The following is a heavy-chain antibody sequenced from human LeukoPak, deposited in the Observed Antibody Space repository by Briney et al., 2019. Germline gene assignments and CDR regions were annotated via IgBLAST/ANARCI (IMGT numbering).Heavy chain of an antibody. D-gene: IGHD3-16*02. CDR2: INHSGST. CDR1: GGSFSGYY. CDR3: ASARGPRLITFGGVIVILFDY. Sequence: PSETLSLTCAVYGGSFSGYYWSWIRQPPGRGLEWIGEINHSGSTNYNPSLKSRVTISVDTSKNQFSLKLSSVTAADTAVYYCASARGPRLITFGGVIVILFDYWGQGTLVTVSS. V-gene: IGHV4-34*01. J-gene: IGHJ4*02.